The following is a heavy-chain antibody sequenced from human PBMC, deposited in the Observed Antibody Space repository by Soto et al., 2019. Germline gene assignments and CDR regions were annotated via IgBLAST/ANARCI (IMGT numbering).Heavy chain of an antibody. Sequence: PGGSLRLSCTASGFTFGDYIVTWVRQAPGKGLEWVGLIRSKANGGTTEYAASVKGRFTISRDDSKSIAYLQMNSLKTEDTAVYYCARISYYDSSAYEDYWGQGTLVTVSS. V-gene: IGHV3-49*04. CDR3: ARISYYDSSAYEDY. D-gene: IGHD3-22*01. CDR1: GFTFGDYI. J-gene: IGHJ4*02. CDR2: IRSKANGGTT.